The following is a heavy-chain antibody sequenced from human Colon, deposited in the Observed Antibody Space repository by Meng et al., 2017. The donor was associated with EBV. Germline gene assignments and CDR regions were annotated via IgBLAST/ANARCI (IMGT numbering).Heavy chain of an antibody. D-gene: IGHD5-18*01. Sequence: VDRQGSGPGLAKPSGTLSLPCAVSGGSISSVYWWTWVRQSPGKGLEWIGEIYHSGSTNYNPSLKSRVTISVDKSKSQFSLKLTSVTAADTAVYYCARGGYYSFDYWGQRTLVTVSS. CDR2: IYHSGST. V-gene: IGHV4-4*02. J-gene: IGHJ4*02. CDR3: ARGGYYSFDY. CDR1: GGSISSVYW.